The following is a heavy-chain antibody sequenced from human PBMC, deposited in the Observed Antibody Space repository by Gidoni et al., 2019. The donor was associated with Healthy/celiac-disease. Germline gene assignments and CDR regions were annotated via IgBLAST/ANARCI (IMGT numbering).Heavy chain of an antibody. CDR3: ARRKTNYYDSSGEFDY. CDR1: GYTFTSYD. D-gene: IGHD3-22*01. J-gene: IGHJ4*02. CDR2: MNPNSGNT. Sequence: QVQLVQSGAEVKKPGASVKVSCKASGYTFTSYDINWVRQATGQGLEWMGWMNPNSGNTGYAQKFQGRVTMTRKTSISTVCMELSSLRSEDTAVYYCARRKTNYYDSSGEFDYWGQGTLVTVSA. V-gene: IGHV1-8*01.